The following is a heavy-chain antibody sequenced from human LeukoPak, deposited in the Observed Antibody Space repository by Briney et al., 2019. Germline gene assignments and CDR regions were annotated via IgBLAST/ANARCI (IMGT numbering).Heavy chain of an antibody. D-gene: IGHD4-23*01. CDR2: INLSGST. J-gene: IGHJ4*02. Sequence: SESLSLTCAVYGGSFSGYSTSWVRQPPGKGLEWIGEINLSGSTNYNSSPKSPVTISVATSKDQPYLKLSSMTAADTAVYYCARGRISITAGYGGQAHFEYWGQGTLVTVSS. V-gene: IGHV4-34*01. CDR1: GGSFSGYS. CDR3: ARGRISITAGYGGQAHFEY.